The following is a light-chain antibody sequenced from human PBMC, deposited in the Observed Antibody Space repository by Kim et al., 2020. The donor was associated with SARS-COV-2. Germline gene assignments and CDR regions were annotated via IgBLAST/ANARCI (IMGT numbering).Light chain of an antibody. CDR1: SSDVGGYKF. V-gene: IGLV2-11*01. CDR2: DVS. J-gene: IGLJ3*02. CDR3: CSYAGSYIWV. Sequence: GQSVTSSCSGNSSDVGGYKFVSWYQQHPGKVPKLIIYDVSKRPSGVPDRFSGSKSGNTASLTISGLQAEDEADYYCCSYAGSYIWVFGGGTQLTVL.